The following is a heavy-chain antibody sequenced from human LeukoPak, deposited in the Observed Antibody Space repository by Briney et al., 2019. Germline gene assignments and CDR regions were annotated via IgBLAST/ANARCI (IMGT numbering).Heavy chain of an antibody. CDR3: ARVEWFGELSPFDI. Sequence: PSETLSLTCAVYGGSFSGYYWSWIRQPPGKGLEWIGEINHSGGTNYNPSLKSRVTISVDTSKNQFSLKLSSVTAADTAVYYCARVEWFGELSPFDIWGQGTMVTVSS. D-gene: IGHD3-10*01. V-gene: IGHV4-34*01. CDR1: GGSFSGYY. CDR2: INHSGGT. J-gene: IGHJ3*02.